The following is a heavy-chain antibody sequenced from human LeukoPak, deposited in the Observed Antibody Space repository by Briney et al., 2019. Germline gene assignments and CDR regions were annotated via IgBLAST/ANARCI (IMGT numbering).Heavy chain of an antibody. V-gene: IGHV3-30*02. J-gene: IGHJ3*02. CDR2: IRYDGSNE. CDR3: ARSANYYDSSGYYPEAFDI. Sequence: GGTLRLSCAASGFTFSSYGMHWVRQAPGKGLEWVAFIRYDGSNEYYADSVKGRFTISRDNSKNTLYLQMNSPRAEDTAVYYCARSANYYDSSGYYPEAFDIGGQGTMVTVSA. D-gene: IGHD3-22*01. CDR1: GFTFSSYG.